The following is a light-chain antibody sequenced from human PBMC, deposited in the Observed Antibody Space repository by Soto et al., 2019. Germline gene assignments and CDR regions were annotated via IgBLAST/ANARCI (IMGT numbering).Light chain of an antibody. Sequence: PGERATLSCRASQSVSSSYLTWYQQKPGQAPRLLIYGASTRATSIPARFSGSGSGTDFTLTISRLEPEDFAVYYCQQYGSSGTFGQGTKVDIK. J-gene: IGKJ1*01. CDR2: GAS. CDR3: QQYGSSGT. V-gene: IGKV3-20*01. CDR1: QSVSSSY.